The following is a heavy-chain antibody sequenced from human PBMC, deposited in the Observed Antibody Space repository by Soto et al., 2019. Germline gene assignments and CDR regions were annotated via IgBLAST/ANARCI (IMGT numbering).Heavy chain of an antibody. CDR3: ARAVAVPADFDY. CDR2: INAGNGNT. D-gene: IGHD6-19*01. V-gene: IGHV1-3*05. Sequence: QVQLVQSGAEEKKPGASVKVSCKASGYTFTVYAIRWVRQAPGQRLEWMGWINAGNGNTKYSQKFQGRVTITRDTSASTAYMELSSLRSEDTAVYYCARAVAVPADFDYWGQGTLVTVSS. CDR1: GYTFTVYA. J-gene: IGHJ4*02.